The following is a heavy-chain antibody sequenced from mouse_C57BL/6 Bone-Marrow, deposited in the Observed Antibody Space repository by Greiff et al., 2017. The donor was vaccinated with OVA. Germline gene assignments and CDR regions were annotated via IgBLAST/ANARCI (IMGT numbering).Heavy chain of an antibody. CDR2: IYPGGGYT. Sequence: QVQLQQSGAELVRPGTSVKMSCKASGYTFTNYWIGWAKQRPGHGLEWIGDIYPGGGYTNYNEKLKGKATLTADKSSSTAYMQFSSLTSEDSAIYYCARRVYDGYLAYWGQGTLVTVSA. D-gene: IGHD2-3*01. CDR3: ARRVYDGYLAY. J-gene: IGHJ3*01. V-gene: IGHV1-63*01. CDR1: GYTFTNYW.